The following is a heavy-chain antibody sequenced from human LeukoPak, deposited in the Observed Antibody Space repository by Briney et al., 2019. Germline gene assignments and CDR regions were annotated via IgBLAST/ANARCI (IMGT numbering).Heavy chain of an antibody. CDR2: IFYSGTT. Sequence: SETLSLTCTVSGGSIASDNYFWSWIRQHPEKGLEWIGYIFYSGTTYYNPSLKSRVTISVDTSKNQFSLKLNSVIAADTAVYYCARDSVVTGKFDYWGQGTLVTVSS. D-gene: IGHD4-23*01. J-gene: IGHJ4*02. V-gene: IGHV4-31*03. CDR3: ARDSVVTGKFDY. CDR1: GGSIASDNYF.